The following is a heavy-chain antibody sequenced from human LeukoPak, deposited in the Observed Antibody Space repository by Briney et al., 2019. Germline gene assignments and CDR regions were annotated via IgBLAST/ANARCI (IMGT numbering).Heavy chain of an antibody. CDR3: ARGGYYYDSSGFTTLVDY. CDR2: INHSGST. V-gene: IGHV4-34*01. Sequence: TSETLSLTCAVYGGSFSGYYWSWIRQPPGKGLEWIGEINHSGSTNYNPSLKSRVTISVDTSKNQFSLKLSSVTAADTAVYYCARGGYYYDSSGFTTLVDYWGQGTLVTVSS. J-gene: IGHJ4*02. CDR1: GGSFSGYY. D-gene: IGHD3-22*01.